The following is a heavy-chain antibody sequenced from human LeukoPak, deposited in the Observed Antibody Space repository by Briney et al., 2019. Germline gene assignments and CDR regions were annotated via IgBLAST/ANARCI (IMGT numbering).Heavy chain of an antibody. CDR1: GFTLSTYG. J-gene: IGHJ5*02. D-gene: IGHD4-17*01. CDR2: ITYDGNDK. Sequence: GGSLRLSCAVSGFTLSTYGMHWVRQAPGKGLEWLAGITYDGNDKYHADSVKGRFTISRDNSRDTLYLQMDSLRADDPAIYYCAIGGDYDWRDPGGGGTGVPVSS. CDR3: AIGGDYDWRDP. V-gene: IGHV3-30*03.